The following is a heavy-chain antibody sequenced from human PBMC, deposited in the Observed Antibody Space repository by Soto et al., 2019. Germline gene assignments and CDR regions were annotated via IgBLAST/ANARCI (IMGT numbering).Heavy chain of an antibody. V-gene: IGHV1-69*13. CDR1: GGTFSSYA. CDR3: ASVREAKDGSVPPLAAFDI. CDR2: IIPIFGTA. D-gene: IGHD3-10*01. Sequence: SVKVSCKASGGTFSSYAISWVRQAPGQGLEWMGGIIPIFGTANYAQKFQGRVTITADESTSTAYMELSSLRSEDTAVYYCASVREAKDGSVPPLAAFDIWGQGTMVTVSS. J-gene: IGHJ3*02.